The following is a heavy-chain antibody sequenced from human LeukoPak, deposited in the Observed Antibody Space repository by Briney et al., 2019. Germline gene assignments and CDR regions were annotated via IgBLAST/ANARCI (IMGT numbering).Heavy chain of an antibody. Sequence: SETLSLTCTVSGGSLGSSSYYWGWIRQPPGMDLEWIGTIYFDGNSFYNPSLKSRVTISIDMSKNQFSLKLSSVTAADTAIYYCAAENGNFWIGYHYFEDWGQGTLVSVSS. D-gene: IGHD3-3*01. CDR1: GGSLGSSSYY. CDR2: IYFDGNS. J-gene: IGHJ4*02. CDR3: AAENGNFWIGYHYFED. V-gene: IGHV4-39*01.